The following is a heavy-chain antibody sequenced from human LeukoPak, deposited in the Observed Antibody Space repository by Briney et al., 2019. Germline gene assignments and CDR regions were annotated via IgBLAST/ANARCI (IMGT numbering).Heavy chain of an antibody. CDR2: INHSGST. J-gene: IGHJ5*02. V-gene: IGHV4-34*01. CDR3: ARAWFGELRFDP. D-gene: IGHD3-10*01. Sequence: SETLSLTCAVYGGSFSGYYWSWIRKPPGKGLEWIGEINHSGSTNYNPSLKSRVTISVDTSKNQFSLKLSSVAAAETAVYYCARAWFGELRFDPWGQGTLVTVSS. CDR1: GGSFSGYY.